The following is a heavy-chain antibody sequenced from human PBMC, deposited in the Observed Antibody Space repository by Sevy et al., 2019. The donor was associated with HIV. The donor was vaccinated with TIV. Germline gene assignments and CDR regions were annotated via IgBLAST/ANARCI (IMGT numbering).Heavy chain of an antibody. J-gene: IGHJ5*02. D-gene: IGHD3-10*01. V-gene: IGHV5-51*01. CDR1: GYSFTSYW. Sequence: GESLKISCKGSGYSFTSYWIDWVRQMPGKGLEWMGIIYPGDSDTRYSPSFQGQVTISADKSISTAYLQWSSLKASDTAMYYCARHVTMVRGVIEWFDPWGQGTLVTVSS. CDR3: ARHVTMVRGVIEWFDP. CDR2: IYPGDSDT.